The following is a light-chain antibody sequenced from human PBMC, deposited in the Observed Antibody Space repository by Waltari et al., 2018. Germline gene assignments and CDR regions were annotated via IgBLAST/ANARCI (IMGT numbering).Light chain of an antibody. CDR3: QTGGHGTWV. Sequence: QLVMTQSPSASASLGASVKITCTLSRGHSSNVIAWHQQQPEKGPRFLMKVNSDGSQSKGDKIPDRFAGSSSGAEHYLSISSLQSEDEADYYCQTGGHGTWVFGGGTKLTVL. V-gene: IGLV4-69*01. CDR1: RGHSSNV. CDR2: VNSDGSQ. J-gene: IGLJ3*02.